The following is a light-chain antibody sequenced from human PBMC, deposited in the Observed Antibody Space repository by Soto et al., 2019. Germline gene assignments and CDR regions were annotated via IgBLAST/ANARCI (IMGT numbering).Light chain of an antibody. V-gene: IGLV2-14*01. CDR3: SSYSFSSMGL. Sequence: QSALTQPASVSGSPGQSITISCTGTSSDIGDYDYVSWYQQHPGKAPKTLIYEVSIRPSGISNRFSGSKSGNTAYLTISGLQLEDGADYYCSSYSFSSMGLFGGGTKLTVL. J-gene: IGLJ2*01. CDR2: EVS. CDR1: SSDIGDYDY.